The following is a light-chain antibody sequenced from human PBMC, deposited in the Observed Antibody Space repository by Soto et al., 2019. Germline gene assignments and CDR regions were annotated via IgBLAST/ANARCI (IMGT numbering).Light chain of an antibody. J-gene: IGKJ4*01. CDR2: AAS. V-gene: IGKV1-39*01. Sequence: DIQMTQSPSSLSASVGDRVTITCRASQSISSYLNWYQQKPGKAPKLLIYAASSLQSGVPSRFSGSGSGTDFILTISSLQPEDFATYYCQQSYSTLFTFGGGTKVEIK. CDR3: QQSYSTLFT. CDR1: QSISSY.